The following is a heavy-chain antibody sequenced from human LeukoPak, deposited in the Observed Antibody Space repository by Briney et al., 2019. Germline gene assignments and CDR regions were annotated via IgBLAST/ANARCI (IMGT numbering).Heavy chain of an antibody. Sequence: GGSLRLSCTASGFTFGDYAMSWVRQAPGKGLEWVSVIYSGGSTYYADSVKGRFTISRDNSKNTLYLQMNSLRAEDTAVYYCASSPYYYDSSGYYYPYYWGQGTLVTVSS. J-gene: IGHJ4*02. CDR3: ASSPYYYDSSGYYYPYY. CDR1: GFTFGDYA. CDR2: IYSGGST. D-gene: IGHD3-22*01. V-gene: IGHV3-53*01.